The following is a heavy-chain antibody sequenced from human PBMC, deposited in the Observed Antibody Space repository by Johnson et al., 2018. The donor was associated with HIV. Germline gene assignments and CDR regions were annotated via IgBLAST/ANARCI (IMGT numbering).Heavy chain of an antibody. CDR2: IGTAGDT. CDR3: ASRNRGGHYYYDSRTDAFDI. CDR1: GFTFSSYD. Sequence: VQLVESGGGLVQPGGSLRLSCAASGFTFSSYDMHWVRQATGKGLEWVSAIGTAGDTYYPGSVTDRFTISRDNSKNTLYLQMNSLRGEDTAVYYCASRNRGGHYYYDSRTDAFDIWGQGTMVTVSS. D-gene: IGHD3-22*01. V-gene: IGHV3-13*01. J-gene: IGHJ3*02.